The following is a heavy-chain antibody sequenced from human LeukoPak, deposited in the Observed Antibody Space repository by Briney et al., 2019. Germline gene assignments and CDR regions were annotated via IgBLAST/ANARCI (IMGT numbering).Heavy chain of an antibody. J-gene: IGHJ6*03. CDR1: GYTFTGYY. CDR2: INPNSGGT. V-gene: IGHV1-2*02. CDR3: ARVFCSSTSFSCYMDV. D-gene: IGHD2-2*01. Sequence: ASVKVSXKASGYTFTGYYMHWVRQAPGQGLEWIGWINPNSGGTNYAQKFQGRVTMTRDTSISTAYMELSRLRSDDTAVYYCARVFCSSTSFSCYMDVWGKGTTVTVSS.